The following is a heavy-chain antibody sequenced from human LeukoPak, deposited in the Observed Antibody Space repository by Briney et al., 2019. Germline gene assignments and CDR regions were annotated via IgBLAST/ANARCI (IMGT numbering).Heavy chain of an antibody. J-gene: IGHJ4*02. D-gene: IGHD3-9*01. CDR1: GFTFSSYE. V-gene: IGHV3-48*03. Sequence: GGSLRLSCAASGFTFSSYEMNWVRQAPGKGLEWVSYISSSGSTIYYADSVKGRFTISRDNAKNSLYLRMNSLRAEDTAVYYCARDRFIWGLTGYSDWGQGTLVTVSS. CDR3: ARDRFIWGLTGYSD. CDR2: ISSSGSTI.